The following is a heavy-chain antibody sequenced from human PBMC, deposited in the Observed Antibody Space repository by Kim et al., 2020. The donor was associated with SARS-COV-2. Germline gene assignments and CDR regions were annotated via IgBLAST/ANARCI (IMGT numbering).Heavy chain of an antibody. Sequence: VKGRVTIPRDNAKNSLYLQMNSLRAEDTAVYYCARDDSSSWYPLYGMDVWGQGTTVTVSS. J-gene: IGHJ6*02. D-gene: IGHD6-13*01. V-gene: IGHV3-11*05. CDR3: ARDDSSSWYPLYGMDV.